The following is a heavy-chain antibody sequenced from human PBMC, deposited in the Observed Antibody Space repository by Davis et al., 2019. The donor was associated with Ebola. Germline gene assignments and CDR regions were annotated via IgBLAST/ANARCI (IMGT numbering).Heavy chain of an antibody. CDR2: ISGGGDST. V-gene: IGHV3-23*01. J-gene: IGHJ6*02. CDR3: AKDVNLGRWAYGMDV. CDR1: GFTFSTYC. D-gene: IGHD4-23*01. Sequence: GESLKISCAASGFTFSTYCMGWVRQAPGKGLEYVSVISGGGDSTYDADTAKGRFTISRDNAKNTLFLQMNSLRADDTAVYYCAKDVNLGRWAYGMDVWGQGTTVTVSS.